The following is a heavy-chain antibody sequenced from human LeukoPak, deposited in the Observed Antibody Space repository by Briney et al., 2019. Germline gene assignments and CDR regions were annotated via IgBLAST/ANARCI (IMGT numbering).Heavy chain of an antibody. Sequence: GGSLRLSCAASGFTFSNAWMTWVRQAPGKGLEWVGRIETKTDGGTTDYAAPVKGRFTISRDDSKNTLYLQMNSLKTDDTAVYYCTTVERWLLRSSPYWGQGTQVTVSS. CDR2: IETKTDGGTT. J-gene: IGHJ4*02. CDR3: TTVERWLLRSSPY. V-gene: IGHV3-15*04. CDR1: GFTFSNAW. D-gene: IGHD5-24*01.